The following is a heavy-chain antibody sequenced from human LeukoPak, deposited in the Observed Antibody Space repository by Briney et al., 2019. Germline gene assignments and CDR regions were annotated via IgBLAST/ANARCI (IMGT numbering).Heavy chain of an antibody. CDR1: GFTFNSYA. CDR2: ISGSGVST. Sequence: GGSLRLSCAASGFTFNSYAMNWVRQAPGKGLEWVSGISGSGVSTSYADSVKGRFTISRDNSKDALYLQMSGLRADDTAVYYCAKCLGRGYSYGSYYYYYGMDVWGQGTTVTVSS. J-gene: IGHJ6*02. D-gene: IGHD5-18*01. CDR3: AKCLGRGYSYGSYYYYYGMDV. V-gene: IGHV3-23*01.